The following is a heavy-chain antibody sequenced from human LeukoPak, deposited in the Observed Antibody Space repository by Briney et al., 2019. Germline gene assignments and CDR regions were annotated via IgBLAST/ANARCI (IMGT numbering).Heavy chain of an antibody. CDR2: IKSDGSRT. V-gene: IGHV3-74*01. CDR1: GFTFSNYW. J-gene: IGHJ4*02. Sequence: GGSLRLSCAASGFTFSNYWMHWVHQAPGKGLVWVSRIKSDGSRTDYADSVKGRFTLSRDNAKNTLYLQINSLRAEDTAVYYCASALGHWGQGTLVTVSS. CDR3: ASALGH.